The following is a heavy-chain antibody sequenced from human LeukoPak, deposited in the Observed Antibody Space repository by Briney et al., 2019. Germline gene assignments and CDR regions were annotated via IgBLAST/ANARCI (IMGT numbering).Heavy chain of an antibody. CDR1: GCTFSNYA. CDR2: VSYDGSNK. J-gene: IGHJ4*02. CDR3: AREISRFGI. D-gene: IGHD3-16*01. V-gene: IGHV3-30*14. Sequence: GGSLRLSCAASGCTFSNYALHWVRQAPGKGLEWVAVVSYDGSNKYYADSVKGQFTISRDNPKSTLYLQMHSLRAEDTAVYYCAREISRFGIWGQGTLVTVSS.